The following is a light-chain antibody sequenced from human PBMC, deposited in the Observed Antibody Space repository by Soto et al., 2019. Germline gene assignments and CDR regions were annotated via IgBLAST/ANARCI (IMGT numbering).Light chain of an antibody. J-gene: IGKJ1*01. Sequence: EIVLTQSPGTLSLSPGERATLSCRASQSVSSSYLAWYLQKPGQAPILLIYGASTRATGIPGRFSGSGSGTDFTLTISRLEPEDFAVYYCQQYGRSPRTFGQGTKVEIK. CDR1: QSVSSSY. V-gene: IGKV3-20*01. CDR2: GAS. CDR3: QQYGRSPRT.